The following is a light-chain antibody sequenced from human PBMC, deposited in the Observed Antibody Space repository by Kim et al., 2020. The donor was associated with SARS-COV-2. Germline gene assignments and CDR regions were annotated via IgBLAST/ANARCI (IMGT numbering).Light chain of an antibody. CDR1: SSNMGNNY. J-gene: IGLJ2*01. Sequence: QSVLTQPPSLSAAPGQKVTISCSGSSSNMGNNYVSWYQQLQGTAPKLLIYDNNKRPSGIPDRFSGSKSGTSATLGITGLQTGAEADYYCGTWDSSLSAGVFGGGTQLTVL. V-gene: IGLV1-51*01. CDR3: GTWDSSLSAGV. CDR2: DNN.